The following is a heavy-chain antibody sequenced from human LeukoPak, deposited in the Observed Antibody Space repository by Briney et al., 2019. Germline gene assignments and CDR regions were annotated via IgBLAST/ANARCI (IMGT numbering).Heavy chain of an antibody. D-gene: IGHD1-7*01. Sequence: PSETLSLTCTVSGASINSYYWSWMCQPPGKGLEWIGHSFYSGSTNYNPSLKSRVTISVDRSKNQFSLKLSSVTAADTAVYFCARGTGNWNYRVWGQGTLVTVSS. J-gene: IGHJ4*02. V-gene: IGHV4-59*01. CDR2: SFYSGST. CDR3: ARGTGNWNYRV. CDR1: GASINSYY.